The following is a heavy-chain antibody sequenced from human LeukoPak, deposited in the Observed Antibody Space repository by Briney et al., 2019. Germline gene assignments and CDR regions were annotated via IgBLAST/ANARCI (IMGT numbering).Heavy chain of an antibody. D-gene: IGHD5-12*01. CDR3: ARGYSGYDGYYYYMDV. CDR1: GGTFSSYA. Sequence: PSVKVSCKASGGTFSSYAISWVRQAPGQGLGWMGGIIPIFGTANYAQKFQGRVTITTDESTSTAYMELSSLRSEDTAVYYCARGYSGYDGYYYYMDVWGKGTTVTVSS. V-gene: IGHV1-69*05. CDR2: IIPIFGTA. J-gene: IGHJ6*03.